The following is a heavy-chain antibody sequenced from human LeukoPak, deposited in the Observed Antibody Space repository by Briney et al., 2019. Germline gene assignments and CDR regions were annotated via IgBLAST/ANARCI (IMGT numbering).Heavy chain of an antibody. J-gene: IGHJ4*02. CDR3: ARGISTLDY. CDR2: IYYSGST. D-gene: IGHD2-15*01. CDR1: GGSISSYY. V-gene: IGHV4-59*01. Sequence: SETLSLTFPVSGGSISSYYWSWIRPPPGKGLEWIGYIYYSGSTNYNPSLKSRVTISVDTSKNQFSLKLSSVTAADTAVYYCARGISTLDYWGQGTLVTVSS.